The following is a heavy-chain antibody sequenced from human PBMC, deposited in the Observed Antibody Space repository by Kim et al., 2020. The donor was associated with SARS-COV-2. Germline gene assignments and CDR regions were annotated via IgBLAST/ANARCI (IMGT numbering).Heavy chain of an antibody. J-gene: IGHJ4*02. CDR1: GFTFSNAW. D-gene: IGHD6-13*01. Sequence: GGSLRLSCAASGFTFSNAWMSWVRQAPGKGLEWVGRIKSKTDGGTTDYAAPVKGRFTISRDDSKNTLYLQMNSLKTEDTAVYYCTTDPGAPRWYGLSKKFDYWGQGTLVTVSS. CDR3: TTDPGAPRWYGLSKKFDY. V-gene: IGHV3-15*01. CDR2: IKSKTDGGTT.